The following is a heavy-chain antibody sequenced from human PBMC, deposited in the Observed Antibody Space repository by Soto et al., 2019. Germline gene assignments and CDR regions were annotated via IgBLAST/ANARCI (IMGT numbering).Heavy chain of an antibody. J-gene: IGHJ4*02. CDR3: ARETTMVRGVIYFDY. D-gene: IGHD3-10*01. CDR2: TYYRSKWYN. V-gene: IGHV6-1*01. CDR1: GDSVSSNSAA. Sequence: LQALSLTCVISGDSVSSNSAAWNWIRQSPSRGLEWLGRTYYRSKWYNDYAVSVKSRITINPDTSKNQFSLQLNSVTPEDTAVYYCARETTMVRGVIYFDYWGQGTLVTVSS.